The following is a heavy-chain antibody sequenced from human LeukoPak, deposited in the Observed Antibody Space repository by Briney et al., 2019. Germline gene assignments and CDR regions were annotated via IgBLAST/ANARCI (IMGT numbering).Heavy chain of an antibody. Sequence: ASVKVSCKASGYTFTSYGISWVRQAPGQGLEWMGWISAYNGNTNYAQKLQGRVTMTTDTSTSTAYMELRSLRSDDTAVYYCARGGPFRGQFSYYYMDVWGKGTTVTISS. D-gene: IGHD3-10*01. CDR2: ISAYNGNT. CDR3: ARGGPFRGQFSYYYMDV. CDR1: GYTFTSYG. J-gene: IGHJ6*03. V-gene: IGHV1-18*01.